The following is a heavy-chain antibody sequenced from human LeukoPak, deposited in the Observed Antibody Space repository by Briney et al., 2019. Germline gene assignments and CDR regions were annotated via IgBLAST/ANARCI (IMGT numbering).Heavy chain of an antibody. D-gene: IGHD3-10*01. Sequence: GESLKISCKGSGYSFTGYWIGWVRQMPGKGLEWMGIIYPGDSDTRYSPSFQGQVTISADKSISTAYLQWSSLKVSDTAMYYCARVGYGSGSYPYYYYYGMDVWGQGTTVTVSS. CDR3: ARVGYGSGSYPYYYYYGMDV. V-gene: IGHV5-51*01. J-gene: IGHJ6*02. CDR2: IYPGDSDT. CDR1: GYSFTGYW.